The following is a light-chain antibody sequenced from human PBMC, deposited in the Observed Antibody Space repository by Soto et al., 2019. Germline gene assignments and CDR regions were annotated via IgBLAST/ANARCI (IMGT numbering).Light chain of an antibody. CDR1: QSVGSN. Sequence: EIVLTQSPATLSLSPGERATLSCRASQSVGSNLAWYQQKPGQAPRLLNYDASNRDSAIPARFSGSGSGTDFTLTISSLAPEDFAVYFCQAHRNSLAIGGGTKVEI. V-gene: IGKV3-11*01. CDR3: QAHRNSLA. CDR2: DAS. J-gene: IGKJ4*01.